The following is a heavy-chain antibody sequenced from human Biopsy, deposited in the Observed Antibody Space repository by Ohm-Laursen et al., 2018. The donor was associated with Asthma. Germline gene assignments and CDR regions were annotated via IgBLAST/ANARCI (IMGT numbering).Heavy chain of an antibody. D-gene: IGHD4-23*01. J-gene: IGHJ3*02. Sequence: GSLRLSCAATGFSFRDYYMTWMRQSPGKGLEWVSVIYSGGGTYYADSVQGRVTISRDNSKNTLSLQMNSLRAEDTAVYYCARAYGGSFFSGSFDIWGQGTMVTVSS. CDR3: ARAYGGSFFSGSFDI. CDR2: IYSGGGT. V-gene: IGHV3-53*01. CDR1: GFSFRDYY.